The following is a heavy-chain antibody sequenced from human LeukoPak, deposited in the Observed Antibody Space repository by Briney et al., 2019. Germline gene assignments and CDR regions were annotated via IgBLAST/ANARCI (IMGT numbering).Heavy chain of an antibody. V-gene: IGHV1-2*02. J-gene: IGHJ4*02. CDR2: INPNSGGT. CDR1: GYTFTGYY. D-gene: IGHD6-13*01. CDR3: ARGQYSSSWGLFDY. Sequence: ASVKVSCKASGYTFTGYYMHWVRQAPGQGLEWMGWINPNSGGTNYAQKFQGRVTMTRDTSISTAYMELSRLRSDDTAVYYCARGQYSSSWGLFDYWGQGTLVTVSS.